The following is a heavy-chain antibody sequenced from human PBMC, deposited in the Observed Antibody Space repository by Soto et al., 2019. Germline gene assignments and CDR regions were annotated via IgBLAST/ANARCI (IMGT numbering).Heavy chain of an antibody. V-gene: IGHV3-23*01. J-gene: IGHJ4*02. Sequence: GGSLRLSCAASGFMFSDFAMTWVRQVPGKGLEWVSSISFSGNSPYYADAVKGRFGISRDNSKNILYLQMHGLRSDDTAVYYCASFYSSSSLGIPPGSFDYWGQGTLVTVSS. CDR1: GFMFSDFA. CDR2: ISFSGNSP. D-gene: IGHD6-6*01. CDR3: ASFYSSSSLGIPPGSFDY.